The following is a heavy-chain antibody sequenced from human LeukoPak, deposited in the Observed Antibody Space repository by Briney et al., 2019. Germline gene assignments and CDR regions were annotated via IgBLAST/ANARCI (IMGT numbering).Heavy chain of an antibody. V-gene: IGHV1-18*01. CDR1: GYTFTSYG. Sequence: ASVTVSCTASGYTFTSYGISWVRQAPGQGLEWMGWISAYNGNTNYAQKLQGRVTMTTDTSTSTAYMELRSLRSDDTAVYYCARDGEYYYDSSGEKFDYWGQGTLVTVSS. J-gene: IGHJ4*02. CDR2: ISAYNGNT. CDR3: ARDGEYYYDSSGEKFDY. D-gene: IGHD3-22*01.